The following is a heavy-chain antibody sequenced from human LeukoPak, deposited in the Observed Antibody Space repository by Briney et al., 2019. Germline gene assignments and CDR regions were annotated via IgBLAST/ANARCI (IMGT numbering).Heavy chain of an antibody. V-gene: IGHV4-34*01. Sequence: SETLSLTCAVYGGSFSGYYWSWIRQPPGKGLEWTGEINHSGSTNYNPSLKSRVTISVDTSKNQFSLKLSSVTAADTAVYYCARAPYDSSGPPSDYWGQGTLVTVSS. CDR3: ARAPYDSSGPPSDY. CDR2: INHSGST. D-gene: IGHD3-22*01. J-gene: IGHJ4*02. CDR1: GGSFSGYY.